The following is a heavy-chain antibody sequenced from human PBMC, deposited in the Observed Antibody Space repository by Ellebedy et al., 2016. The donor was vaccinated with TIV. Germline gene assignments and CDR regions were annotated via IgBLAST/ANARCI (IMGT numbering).Heavy chain of an antibody. CDR2: IRYDGSNK. CDR1: GFTFSSYG. D-gene: IGHD6-13*01. J-gene: IGHJ4*02. Sequence: PGGSLRLSCAASGFTFSSYGMHWVRQAPGKGLEWVAFIRYDGSNKYYADSVKGRFTISRDNSKNTLYLQMNSLRAEDTAVYYCARDRKQPGDEYTYWGQGTLVTVSS. CDR3: ARDRKQPGDEYTY. V-gene: IGHV3-30*02.